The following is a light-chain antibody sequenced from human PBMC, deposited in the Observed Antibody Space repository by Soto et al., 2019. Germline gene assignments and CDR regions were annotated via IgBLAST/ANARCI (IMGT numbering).Light chain of an antibody. CDR2: VGTGGIVG. Sequence: QSVLPQPPSASASLGASVTLTCTLSSGYSNYKVDWYQQSPGKGPRFVMRVGTGGIVGSKGDGIPDRFSVLGSGLNRYLTIKNIQEEDESDYHCGADHGSGSNFVKVFGGGTKVTVL. CDR3: GADHGSGSNFVKV. CDR1: SGYSNYK. V-gene: IGLV9-49*01. J-gene: IGLJ2*01.